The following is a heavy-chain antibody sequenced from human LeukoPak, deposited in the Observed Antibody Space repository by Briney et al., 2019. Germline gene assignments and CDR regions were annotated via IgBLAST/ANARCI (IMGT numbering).Heavy chain of an antibody. J-gene: IGHJ1*01. CDR2: ISSNGGST. Sequence: GGSLRLSCAASGFTFSTYAMHWVRQAPGKGLEYVSAISSNGGSTYYANSVKGRFTISRDNAKNSLYLQMNSLRAEDTAVYYCAIQKADLITMVRGIIAFWGQGTLVTVSS. CDR3: AIQKADLITMVRGIIAF. D-gene: IGHD3-10*01. CDR1: GFTFSTYA. V-gene: IGHV3-64*01.